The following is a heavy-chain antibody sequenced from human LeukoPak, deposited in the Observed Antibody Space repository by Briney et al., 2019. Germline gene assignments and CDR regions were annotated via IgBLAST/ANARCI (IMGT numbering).Heavy chain of an antibody. D-gene: IGHD2-2*01. CDR1: GFTFSSYA. CDR2: ISGSGGST. J-gene: IGHJ4*02. V-gene: IGHV3-23*01. CDR3: ALGYCSSTSCFGFDY. Sequence: GGSLRLSCAAPGFTFSSYAMSWVRRAPGKGLEWVSAISGSGGSTYYADSVKGRFTISRDNSKNTLYPQMNSLRAEDTAVYYCALGYCSSTSCFGFDYWGQGTLVTVSS.